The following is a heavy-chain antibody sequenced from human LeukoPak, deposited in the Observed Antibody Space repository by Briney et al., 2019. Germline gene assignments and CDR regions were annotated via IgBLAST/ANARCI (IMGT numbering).Heavy chain of an antibody. D-gene: IGHD7-27*01. CDR2: ISSSSSTI. CDR1: GFTFSSYS. Sequence: GGSLRLSCAASGFTFSSYSMNWVRQAPGKGLEWVSYISSSSSTIYYADSVKGRFTISRDNSKNTVYLQMDSLRVEDTAVYHCAKHYTGDYYYFDYWGQGTLVTVSS. J-gene: IGHJ4*02. CDR3: AKHYTGDYYYFDY. V-gene: IGHV3-48*01.